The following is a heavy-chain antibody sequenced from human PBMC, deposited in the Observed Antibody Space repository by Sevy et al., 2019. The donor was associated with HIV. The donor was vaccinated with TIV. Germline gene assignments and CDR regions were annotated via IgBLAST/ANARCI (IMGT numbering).Heavy chain of an antibody. CDR3: AKESGGSSWFIYYYYGMDV. CDR1: GFTFSSYG. J-gene: IGHJ6*02. CDR2: ISYDGSNK. Sequence: GGSLRLSCAASGFTFSSYGMHWVRQAPGKGPEWVAVISYDGSNKYYADSVKGRFTISRDNSKNTLYLQMNSLRAEDTAVYYCAKESGGSSWFIYYYYGMDVWGQGTTVTVSS. D-gene: IGHD6-13*01. V-gene: IGHV3-30*18.